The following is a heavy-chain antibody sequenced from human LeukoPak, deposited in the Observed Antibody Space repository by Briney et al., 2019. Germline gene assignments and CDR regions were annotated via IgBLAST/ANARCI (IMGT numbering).Heavy chain of an antibody. V-gene: IGHV1-2*02. Sequence: ASVKVSCKASGYTFTGYYMHWVRQAPGQGLEWMGWINPNSGGTNYARKFQGRVTMTRDTSISTAYMELSRLRSDDTAVYYCARLYCSSTSCYGGYGMDVWGQGTTVTVSS. J-gene: IGHJ6*02. CDR1: GYTFTGYY. CDR3: ARLYCSSTSCYGGYGMDV. D-gene: IGHD2-2*01. CDR2: INPNSGGT.